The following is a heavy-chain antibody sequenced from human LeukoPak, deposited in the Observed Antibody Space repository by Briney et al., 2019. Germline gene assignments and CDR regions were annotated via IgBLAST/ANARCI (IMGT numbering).Heavy chain of an antibody. V-gene: IGHV4-4*07. D-gene: IGHD3-10*01. CDR2: IHTSGST. CDR3: AKDINTVGVIRWFDP. J-gene: IGHJ5*02. CDR1: GDSISRYY. Sequence: SETLSLTCSVSGDSISRYYWSWIRQPAGKGLEWIGRIHTSGSTNYNPSLKSRVTMSADTSKNQFSLKLSSVTAADTAVYYCAKDINTVGVIRWFDPWGQGTLVTVSS.